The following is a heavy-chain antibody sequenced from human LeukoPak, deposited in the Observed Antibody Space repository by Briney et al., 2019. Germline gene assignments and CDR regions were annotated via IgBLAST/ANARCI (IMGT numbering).Heavy chain of an antibody. Sequence: ASVKVSCKASGYTFTSYGISWVRQAPGQGLEWMGWISAYNGNTNYAKKLQGRVTMTTDTSTSTAYMELRSLRSDDTAVYYCARGHIVVVPAAIRDFWFDPWGQGTLVTVSS. D-gene: IGHD2-2*02. V-gene: IGHV1-18*01. CDR2: ISAYNGNT. CDR3: ARGHIVVVPAAIRDFWFDP. CDR1: GYTFTSYG. J-gene: IGHJ5*02.